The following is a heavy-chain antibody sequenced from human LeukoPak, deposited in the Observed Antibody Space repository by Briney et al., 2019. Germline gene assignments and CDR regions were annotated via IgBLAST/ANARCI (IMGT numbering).Heavy chain of an antibody. D-gene: IGHD3-16*02. Sequence: SETLSLTCTVSGGSISSYYWSWIRQPPGKGLEWIGYIYYSGSTNYNPSLKSRVTISVDTSKNQFSLKLSSVTAADTALYYCAKTIMITFGGVIPDYFDYWGQGTLVTVSS. CDR3: AKTIMITFGGVIPDYFDY. CDR2: IYYSGST. J-gene: IGHJ4*02. CDR1: GGSISSYY. V-gene: IGHV4-59*12.